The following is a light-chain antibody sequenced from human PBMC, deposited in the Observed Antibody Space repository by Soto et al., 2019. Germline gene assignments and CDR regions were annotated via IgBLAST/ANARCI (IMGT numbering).Light chain of an antibody. Sequence: EIVMTQSPDTVYVSPGERATLSCRASQSVRSNLAWYQHKPGQAPRLLIYDASNRATGIPARFSGSGSGTDFTLTISSLEPEDFAVYYCQQRSNWPPVTFGQGTKVDIK. CDR1: QSVRSN. J-gene: IGKJ1*01. CDR3: QQRSNWPPVT. CDR2: DAS. V-gene: IGKV3-11*01.